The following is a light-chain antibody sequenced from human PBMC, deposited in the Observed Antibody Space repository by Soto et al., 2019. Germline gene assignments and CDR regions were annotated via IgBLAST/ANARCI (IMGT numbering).Light chain of an antibody. V-gene: IGKV3-11*01. CDR3: QHRTNWPLT. CDR2: AAT. J-gene: IGKJ4*01. CDR1: QNVRSY. Sequence: IVLTQSPATLSLSPGERATLSCRASQNVRSYLAWYQQKPGQAPRLLIYAATNRATGIPARFSGSGSGTDFTLTISSLEPEDFAVYYCQHRTNWPLTFGGGTKVEIK.